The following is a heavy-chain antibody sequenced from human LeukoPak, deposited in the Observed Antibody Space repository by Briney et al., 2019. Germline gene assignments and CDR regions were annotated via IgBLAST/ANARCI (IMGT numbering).Heavy chain of an antibody. V-gene: IGHV4-39*01. CDR1: GGSISSSSYY. J-gene: IGHJ4*02. Sequence: PSETLSLTCTVSGGSISSSSYYWGWIRQPPGKGLEWIGSIYYSGSTYYNPSLKSRVTISVDTSKNQFSLKLSSATAADTAVYYCARHYYYGSGTYYWGQGTLVTVSS. CDR3: ARHYYYGSGTYY. D-gene: IGHD3-10*01. CDR2: IYYSGST.